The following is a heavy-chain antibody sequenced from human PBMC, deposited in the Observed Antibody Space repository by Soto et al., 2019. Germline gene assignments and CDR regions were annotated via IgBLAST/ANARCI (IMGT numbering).Heavy chain of an antibody. CDR3: VRDGTKTLRDWFDP. V-gene: IGHV4-4*07. D-gene: IGHD1-1*01. CDR2: IYATGTT. Sequence: PSETLSLTCTVSGASISVFYWSWISNSAGKGLEWIGRIYATGTTDYNPSLKSRVMMSVDTSKKQFSLKLRSVTAADMAVYYCVRDGTKTLRDWFDPWGQGISVTVSS. J-gene: IGHJ5*02. CDR1: GASISVFY.